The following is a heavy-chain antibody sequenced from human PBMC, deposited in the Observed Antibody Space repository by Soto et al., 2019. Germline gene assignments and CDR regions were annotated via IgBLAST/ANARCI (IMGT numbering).Heavy chain of an antibody. V-gene: IGHV4-4*02. Sequence: QVQMQESGPGLVRPSTTLSLSCSVSNGSISSTHWWSWLRQSPGKGLEWIGEIYQSGTTHYNPSLRPRVTISVHKANNRFSLDLTSVSASDTALYYCARFTEGSDGKTDYYYFDSWGQGTLVTVS. CDR1: NGSISSTHW. CDR2: IYQSGTT. J-gene: IGHJ4*02. D-gene: IGHD4-17*01. CDR3: ARFTEGSDGKTDYYYFDS.